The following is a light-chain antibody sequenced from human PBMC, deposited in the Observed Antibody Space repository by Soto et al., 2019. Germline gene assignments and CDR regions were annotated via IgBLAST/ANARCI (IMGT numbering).Light chain of an antibody. Sequence: IVLTQSPSTVSLSPGERATLSCRASQSVSSYLAWYQQKPGQAPRLLIYDASNRATGIPARFSGSGSGTDFTLTISSLEPEDFAVYYCQQYNDWPLTFGQGTKVDI. V-gene: IGKV3-11*01. CDR3: QQYNDWPLT. CDR1: QSVSSY. J-gene: IGKJ1*01. CDR2: DAS.